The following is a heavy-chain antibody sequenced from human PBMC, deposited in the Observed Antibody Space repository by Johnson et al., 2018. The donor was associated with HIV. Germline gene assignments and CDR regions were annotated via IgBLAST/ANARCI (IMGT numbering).Heavy chain of an antibody. CDR3: ARDRRYYDSSGFYSDAVDI. J-gene: IGHJ3*02. CDR1: GFTFSSYA. CDR2: ISYDGSNK. Sequence: QMLLVESGGGVVQPGRSLRLSCAASGFTFSSYAMHWVRQAPGKGLEWVAVISYDGSNKYYADSVKGRFTISRDNSKNTLYLQMNSLRAEDTAVYFCARDRRYYDSSGFYSDAVDIWGQGTRVTVSS. V-gene: IGHV3-30*14. D-gene: IGHD3-22*01.